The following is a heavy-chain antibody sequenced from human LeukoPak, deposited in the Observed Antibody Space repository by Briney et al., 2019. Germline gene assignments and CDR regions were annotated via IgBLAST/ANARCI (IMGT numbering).Heavy chain of an antibody. CDR1: GFSLSTPKMR. D-gene: IGHD2-21*02. J-gene: IGHJ4*02. V-gene: IGHV2-70*04. CDR3: ARSTYCGGDCPFDY. Sequence: SGPTLVNPTQTLTRTCTFSGFSLSTPKMRVSWIRQPPGKALEWLARIDWGDDKFYSTSLKTRLTISKDTSKNQVVLTMTNMDPVDTATYYCARSTYCGGDCPFDYWGQGTLVTVSS. CDR2: IDWGDDK.